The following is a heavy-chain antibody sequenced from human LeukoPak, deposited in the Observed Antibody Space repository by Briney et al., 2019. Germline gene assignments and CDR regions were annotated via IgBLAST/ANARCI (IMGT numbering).Heavy chain of an antibody. J-gene: IGHJ4*02. V-gene: IGHV3-11*01. D-gene: IGHD6-6*01. CDR3: ARSKQLGIDY. CDR1: GFTFSDYY. Sequence: SGGSLRLSCAASGFTFSDYYMSWIRRAPGKGLEWVSYISGSGSTIYYADSVKGRFTISRDNAKNSLYLQMNSLRAEDTAVYYCARSKQLGIDYWGQGTLVTVSS. CDR2: ISGSGSTI.